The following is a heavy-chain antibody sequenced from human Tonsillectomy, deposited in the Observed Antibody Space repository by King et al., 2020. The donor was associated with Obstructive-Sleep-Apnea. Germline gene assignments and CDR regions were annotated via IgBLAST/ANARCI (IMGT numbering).Heavy chain of an antibody. Sequence: QVQLVESGGGVVQPGRSLRLSCATSGFTFSSYPMHWVRQAPGKGLQWVAVISYDGSNIFYADSVKGRFTISRDNSKNTLCLQMNSLRAEDTAVYYCVRGDYDSSGRDYFDYWGQGTLVTVSS. D-gene: IGHD3-22*01. J-gene: IGHJ4*02. V-gene: IGHV3-30*04. CDR2: ISYDGSNI. CDR3: VRGDYDSSGRDYFDY. CDR1: GFTFSSYP.